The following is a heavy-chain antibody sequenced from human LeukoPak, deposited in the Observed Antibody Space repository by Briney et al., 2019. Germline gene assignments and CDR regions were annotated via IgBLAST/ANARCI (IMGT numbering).Heavy chain of an antibody. CDR3: ARDRYYYDSSGYYSFEY. CDR1: GFTFSDYY. CDR2: INSSGSTI. Sequence: GGSLRLSCAASGFTFSDYYMNWIRQAPGKGLEWVSYINSSGSTIYYADSVKGRFTISRDNAKNSLYLQMNSLRAEDTAVYYCARDRYYYDSSGYYSFEYWGQGTLVTVSS. J-gene: IGHJ4*02. D-gene: IGHD3-22*01. V-gene: IGHV3-11*01.